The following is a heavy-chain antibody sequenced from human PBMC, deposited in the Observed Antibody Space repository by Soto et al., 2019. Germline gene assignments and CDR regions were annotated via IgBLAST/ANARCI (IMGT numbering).Heavy chain of an antibody. CDR1: GFTFSSYA. J-gene: IGHJ6*03. D-gene: IGHD6-19*01. CDR3: AKNPIRSRHYYYYYMDV. V-gene: IGHV3-23*01. Sequence: GGSLRLSCAASGFTFSSYAMSWVRQAPGKGLEWVSAISGSGGSTYYADSVKGRFTISRDNSKNTLYLQMNSLRAEDTAVYYCAKNPIRSRHYYYYYMDVWGKGTTVTVSS. CDR2: ISGSGGST.